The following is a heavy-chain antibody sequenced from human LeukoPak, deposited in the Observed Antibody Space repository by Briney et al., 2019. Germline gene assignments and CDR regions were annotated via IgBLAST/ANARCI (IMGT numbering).Heavy chain of an antibody. Sequence: GESLKISCKGSGYRFTSYWIGWVRQMPGKGLEWMAIIYPDDSNSRYSPSFQGQVTISADKSISTAYLQWSSLKASDSAMYYCARHGSGRAFDIWGQGTMVTVSS. CDR3: ARHGSGRAFDI. J-gene: IGHJ3*02. CDR1: GYRFTSYW. V-gene: IGHV5-51*01. CDR2: IYPDDSNS. D-gene: IGHD1-26*01.